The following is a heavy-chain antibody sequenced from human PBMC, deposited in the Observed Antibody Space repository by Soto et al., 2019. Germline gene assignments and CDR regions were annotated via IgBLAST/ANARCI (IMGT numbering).Heavy chain of an antibody. CDR1: GFTFSSYN. D-gene: IGHD4-4*01. V-gene: IGHV3-48*02. Sequence: EVQLVESGGGLVQPGGSLRLSCAASGFTFSSYNMNWVRQAPGKGLEWVSYISTSGTTIYYTDSVKGRSTISRDNAKNSLFLLMNSLRDEDTAVYYCARYDYSNYGASDVWGQGTTVTVSS. CDR3: ARYDYSNYGASDV. J-gene: IGHJ6*02. CDR2: ISTSGTTI.